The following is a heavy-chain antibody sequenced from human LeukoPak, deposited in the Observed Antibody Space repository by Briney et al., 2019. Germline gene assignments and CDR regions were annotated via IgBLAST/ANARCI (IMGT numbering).Heavy chain of an antibody. D-gene: IGHD2-15*01. Sequence: SETLSLTCTVSGGSISSYYWSWIRQPPGKGLEWIGYIYYSGSTYYNPSLKSRVTISVDTSKNQFSLKLSSVTAADTAVYYCASRYCSGGSCYSGTNNWFDPWGQGTLVTVSS. CDR3: ASRYCSGGSCYSGTNNWFDP. CDR2: IYYSGST. CDR1: GGSISSYY. V-gene: IGHV4-59*12. J-gene: IGHJ5*02.